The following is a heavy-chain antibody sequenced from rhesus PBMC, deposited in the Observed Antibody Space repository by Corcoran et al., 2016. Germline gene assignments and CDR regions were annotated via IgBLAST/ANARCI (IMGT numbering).Heavy chain of an antibody. CDR2: IYMSSGTT. Sequence: QVQLQESGPGLLTPSETLSLTCAVSGGYLSGGYGWGWIRQPPGQGLGCIGIIYMSSGTTYYNPSRKSRCTISTATSKNQFSRKLSAVTAADPAVYYCARRYSNYADFDYWGQVVLVPVSA. D-gene: IGHD4-23*01. J-gene: IGHJ4*01. V-gene: IGHV4S7*01. CDR3: ARRYSNYADFDY. CDR1: GGYLSGGYG.